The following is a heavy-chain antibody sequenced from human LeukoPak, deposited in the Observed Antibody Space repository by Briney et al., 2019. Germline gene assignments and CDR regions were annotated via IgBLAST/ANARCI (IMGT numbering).Heavy chain of an antibody. Sequence: GASVKVSCKESGYTFISYYMHWVGQAPGQGGERMGIINPSGGSTRYAQQFQGRVTMTRDMSTSTVYIELSSLRSEDAAVYYCARTIDYYDSSGYGYLGQGTLVTVSS. V-gene: IGHV1-46*01. J-gene: IGHJ4*02. CDR3: ARTIDYYDSSGYGY. CDR1: GYTFISYY. D-gene: IGHD3-22*01. CDR2: INPSGGST.